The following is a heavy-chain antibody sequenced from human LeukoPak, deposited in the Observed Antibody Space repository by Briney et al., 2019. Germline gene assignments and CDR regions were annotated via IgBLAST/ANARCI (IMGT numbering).Heavy chain of an antibody. V-gene: IGHV4-38-2*02. CDR1: GYSISSGYY. Sequence: SETLSLTCTVSGYSISSGYYWGWIRQPPGKGLEWIGSIYHSGSTYYNPSLKSRVTISVDTPKNQFSLKLSSVTAADTAVYYCARGTMIVVVQFDYWGQGTLVTVSS. CDR3: ARGTMIVVVQFDY. D-gene: IGHD3-22*01. J-gene: IGHJ4*02. CDR2: IYHSGST.